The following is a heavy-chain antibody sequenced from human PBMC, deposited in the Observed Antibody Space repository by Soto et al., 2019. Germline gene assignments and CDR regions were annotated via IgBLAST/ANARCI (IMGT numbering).Heavy chain of an antibody. J-gene: IGHJ5*02. Sequence: ASVKVSCKASGYTFTSYYMHWVRQAPGQGLEWMGIISPSGGSTSYAQKFQGRVTMTRDTSTSTVYMELSSLRSEDTAVYYCARDSQPDNWFDPWGQGTLVTVSS. CDR2: ISPSGGST. CDR3: ARDSQPDNWFDP. V-gene: IGHV1-46*01. CDR1: GYTFTSYY.